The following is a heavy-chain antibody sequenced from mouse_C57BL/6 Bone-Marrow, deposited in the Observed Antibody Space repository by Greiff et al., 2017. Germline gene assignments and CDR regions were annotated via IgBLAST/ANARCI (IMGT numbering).Heavy chain of an antibody. CDR1: RYAFTNYL. CDR3: ARLTTVVAMDY. CDR2: INPGSGGT. Sequence: QVQLQQSGAELVRPGTSVKVSCKASRYAFTNYLIEWVKQRPGQGLEWIGVINPGSGGTNYNEKFKGKATLTADKSSSTAYMQLSSLTSEDSAVYFCARLTTVVAMDYWGQGTSVTVSS. V-gene: IGHV1-54*01. J-gene: IGHJ4*01. D-gene: IGHD1-1*01.